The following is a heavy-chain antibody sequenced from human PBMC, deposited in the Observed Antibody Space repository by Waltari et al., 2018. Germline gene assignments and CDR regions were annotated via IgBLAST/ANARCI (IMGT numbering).Heavy chain of an antibody. D-gene: IGHD3-3*01. CDR3: SGGGGIGVSHX. V-gene: IGHV4-39*02. Sequence: LQESRPXLVXXSETXSPTCTXSGGSISSGPYYWSWTRQPPPKGPAWFASMHSTGTTYYNPSLTXRLPISVYASQTHCSLNXRSVTAADXALYFXSGGGGIGVSHXWGHGIRVTVSS. CDR2: MHSTGTT. CDR1: GGSISSGPYY. J-gene: IGHJ4*01.